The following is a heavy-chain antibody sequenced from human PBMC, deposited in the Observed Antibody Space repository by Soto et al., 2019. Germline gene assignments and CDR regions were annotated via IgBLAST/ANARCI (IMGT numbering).Heavy chain of an antibody. CDR2: INHSGST. D-gene: IGHD1-26*01. V-gene: IGHV4-34*01. Sequence: PSETLSLTCAVYGGSFSGYYWSWIRQPPGKGLEWIGEINHSGSTNYNPSLKSRVTISVDTSKNQFSLKLSSVTAADTAVYYCARATAVVGATGSYYFDYWGQGTLVTVSS. CDR1: GGSFSGYY. J-gene: IGHJ4*02. CDR3: ARATAVVGATGSYYFDY.